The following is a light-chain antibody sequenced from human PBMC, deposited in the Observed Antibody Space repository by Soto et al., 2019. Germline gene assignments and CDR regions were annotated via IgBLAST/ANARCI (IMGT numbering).Light chain of an antibody. V-gene: IGKV3-20*01. Sequence: EIVLTQSPCTLSFSPWERATLSCVASQSVSSSYLAWYQQKPGQAPRLLIYGASSRATGIPDRFSGSGSGTDFTLTISRLEPEDFAVYYCQQYGRSPRTFGQGTKVDIK. J-gene: IGKJ1*01. CDR3: QQYGRSPRT. CDR2: GAS. CDR1: QSVSSSY.